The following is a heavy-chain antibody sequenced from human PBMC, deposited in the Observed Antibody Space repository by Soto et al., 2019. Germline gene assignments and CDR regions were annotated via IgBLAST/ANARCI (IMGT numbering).Heavy chain of an antibody. J-gene: IGHJ4*02. V-gene: IGHV3-30*04. Sequence: QVQVVESGGGVVQPGRSLRLSCAASGFTFSRYAIHWVRQAPGKGLEWVAVISKDGSNKYYVDSVKGRFTISRDNSRNTLYLQMTSLRDDDAAVYYCARSRSGAVADSFDFWGQGTLVTVSS. CDR2: ISKDGSNK. CDR1: GFTFSRYA. CDR3: ARSRSGAVADSFDF. D-gene: IGHD3-10*01.